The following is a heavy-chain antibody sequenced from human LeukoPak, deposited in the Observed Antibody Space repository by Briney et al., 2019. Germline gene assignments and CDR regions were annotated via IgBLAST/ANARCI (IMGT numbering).Heavy chain of an antibody. CDR2: INPKNSGT. CDR1: GYTFSDYY. CDR3: AGVTVTTLFDH. Sequence: ASVKVSCKTSGYTFSDYYIHWVRQAPGQGLEWMGWINPKNSGTKYAQKFQGWITMTTDTSTSTAYMELTSLRSNDTAVYYCAGVTVTTLFDHWGPGTLVTVSS. D-gene: IGHD4-17*01. V-gene: IGHV1-2*04. J-gene: IGHJ4*02.